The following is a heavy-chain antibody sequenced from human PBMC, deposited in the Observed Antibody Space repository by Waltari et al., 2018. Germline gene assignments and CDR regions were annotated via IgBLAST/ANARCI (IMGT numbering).Heavy chain of an antibody. V-gene: IGHV1-46*01. Sequence: QVQLVQSGAEVKKPGASVKVSCKASGYTFTSYYMHWVRKAPGQGLEWMGIINPSGGSTSYAQKFQGRVTMTRDTSTSTVYMELSSLRSEDTAVYYCARALYCSSTSCRTPGDYWGQGTLVTVSS. CDR2: INPSGGST. D-gene: IGHD2-2*01. J-gene: IGHJ4*02. CDR3: ARALYCSSTSCRTPGDY. CDR1: GYTFTSYY.